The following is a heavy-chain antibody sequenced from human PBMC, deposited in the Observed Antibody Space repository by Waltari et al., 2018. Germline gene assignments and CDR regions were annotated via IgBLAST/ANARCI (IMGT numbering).Heavy chain of an antibody. J-gene: IGHJ4*02. CDR1: GFILCSVW. V-gene: IGHV3-74*01. CDR2: INDDGSTI. CDR3: TRTLVGPYPFEN. D-gene: IGHD1-26*01. Sequence: EVHLVEYGGGSVQPGGSLRISCAADGFILCSVWMHWVRQVPGKGRLWVVRINDDGSTISYADSVKGRFTISRDNAKNTLYLQMDSLRVEDTAVYYCTRTLVGPYPFENWGQGTLVTVSS.